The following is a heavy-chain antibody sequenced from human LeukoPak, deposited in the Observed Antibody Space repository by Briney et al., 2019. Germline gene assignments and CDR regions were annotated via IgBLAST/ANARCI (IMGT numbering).Heavy chain of an antibody. CDR3: ARDDGGLGESLPDY. CDR1: GFTFSSYS. J-gene: IGHJ4*02. D-gene: IGHD3-16*01. Sequence: GGSLRLSCAASGFTFSSYSMNWVRQAPGEGLEWVSSISSSSSYIYYADSVKGRFTISRDNAKNSLYLQMNSLRAEDTAVYYCARDDGGLGESLPDYWGQGTLVTVSS. CDR2: ISSSSSYI. V-gene: IGHV3-21*01.